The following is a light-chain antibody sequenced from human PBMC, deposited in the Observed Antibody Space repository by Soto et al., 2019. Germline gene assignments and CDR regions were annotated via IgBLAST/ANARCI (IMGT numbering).Light chain of an antibody. Sequence: QSVLSQPPSASGTPGQTVIISCSGSRSDIGSNFVNWYQHLPGTAPKLLIYNSNQRPSGVPDRFSGSKSGTSASLAIRGLPSEDEADYPXAAWDDSLAGPVFGTGTKVT. J-gene: IGLJ1*01. CDR1: RSDIGSNF. CDR3: AAWDDSLAGPV. CDR2: NSN. V-gene: IGLV1-44*01.